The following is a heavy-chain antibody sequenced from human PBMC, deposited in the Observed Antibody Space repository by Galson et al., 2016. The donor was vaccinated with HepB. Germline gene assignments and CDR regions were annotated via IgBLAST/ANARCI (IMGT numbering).Heavy chain of an antibody. CDR2: IWYDGSNK. J-gene: IGHJ6*04. CDR1: GFTFSSNG. V-gene: IGHV3-33*01. CDR3: ARDNKYQPPGGYHYYGMDV. D-gene: IGHD2-2*01. Sequence: SLRLSCAASGFTFSSNGMYWVRQAPGKGLEWVAVIWYDGSNKYYADSVKGRFTISRDNSKNTLYLQMNSLRAEDTAVYYCARDNKYQPPGGYHYYGMDVWGKGTTVTVSS.